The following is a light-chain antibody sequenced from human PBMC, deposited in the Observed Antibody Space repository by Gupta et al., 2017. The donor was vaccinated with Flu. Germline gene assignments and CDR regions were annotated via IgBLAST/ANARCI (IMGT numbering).Light chain of an antibody. Sequence: SQSVSSYLAWYQQKPGQAPRLLIYDASNRDTGIPARFSGSGSGTDFTLTISSLEPEDFAVYYCQQRSNWPPLTFGGGTKVEIK. CDR3: QQRSNWPPLT. V-gene: IGKV3-11*01. J-gene: IGKJ4*01. CDR1: QSVSSY. CDR2: DAS.